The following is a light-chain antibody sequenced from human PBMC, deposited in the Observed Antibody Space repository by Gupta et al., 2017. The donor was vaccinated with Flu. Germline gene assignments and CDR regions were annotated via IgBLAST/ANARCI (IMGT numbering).Light chain of an antibody. J-gene: IGLJ1*01. CDR1: TFNIGNNY. Sequence: QSVLTQPPSTSGTPGQRVTISCPGTTFNIGNNYVYWFQQLPGAAPRLLIYRVNERHSGVPDRFSASKSATSGSLAISGLRSEDEGDYFCGAWDNSLNSFVFGTGTTVTVL. CDR2: RVN. CDR3: GAWDNSLNSFV. V-gene: IGLV1-47*01.